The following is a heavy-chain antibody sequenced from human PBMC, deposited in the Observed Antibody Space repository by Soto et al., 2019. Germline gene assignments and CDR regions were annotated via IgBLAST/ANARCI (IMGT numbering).Heavy chain of an antibody. V-gene: IGHV1-2*02. CDR2: INPNSGGT. J-gene: IGHJ5*02. D-gene: IGHD3-22*01. Sequence: ASVKGSCKASGYTFTGYYMHCVRQAPGQGLEWMGMINPNSGGTSYAQKFQGRVTMTRDTSTSTVYMELSSLRSEDTAVYYCARVWYYYDSSGYYENWFDPWGQGTLVTVSS. CDR1: GYTFTGYY. CDR3: ARVWYYYDSSGYYENWFDP.